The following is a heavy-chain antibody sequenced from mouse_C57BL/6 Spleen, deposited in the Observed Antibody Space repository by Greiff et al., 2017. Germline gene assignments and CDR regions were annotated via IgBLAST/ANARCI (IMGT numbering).Heavy chain of an antibody. J-gene: IGHJ4*01. CDR1: GYTFTSYD. V-gene: IGHV1-85*01. CDR2: IYPRDGST. CDR3: ARSYYYAMDD. Sequence: VKLVESGPELVKPGASVKLSCKASGYTFTSYDINWVKQRPGQGLEWIGWIYPRDGSTKYNEKFKGKATLTVDTSSSTAYMELHRLTSEDSAVYFCARSYYYAMDDWGQGTSVTVSS.